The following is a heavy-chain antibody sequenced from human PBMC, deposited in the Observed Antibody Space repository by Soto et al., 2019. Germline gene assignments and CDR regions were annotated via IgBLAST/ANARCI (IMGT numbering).Heavy chain of an antibody. CDR1: GGTVSSGSYY. CDR3: ARNFYYDSSGVDDAFDI. J-gene: IGHJ3*02. Sequence: SETLSLTCTVSGGTVSSGSYYWSRIRQPPGKGLEWIGYIYYSGSTNYNPSLKSRVTISVDTSKNQFSLKLSSVTAADTAVYYCARNFYYDSSGVDDAFDIWGQGTMVTVS. V-gene: IGHV4-61*01. CDR2: IYYSGST. D-gene: IGHD3-22*01.